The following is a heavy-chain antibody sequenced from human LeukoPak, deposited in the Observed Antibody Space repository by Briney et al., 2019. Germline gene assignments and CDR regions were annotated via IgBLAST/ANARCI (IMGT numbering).Heavy chain of an antibody. CDR2: IYSGGST. J-gene: IGHJ4*02. D-gene: IGHD3-10*01. CDR1: GFTVSSDY. V-gene: IGHV3-53*01. CDR3: ARTPSGAGSYYTH. Sequence: GGSLRLSCAASGFTVSSDYMNWVRQAPGKGLEWVSVIYSGGSTYYADSVKGRFTISRDNSKNTLYLQMNSLRAEDTAVYYCARTPSGAGSYYTHWGQGILVTVSS.